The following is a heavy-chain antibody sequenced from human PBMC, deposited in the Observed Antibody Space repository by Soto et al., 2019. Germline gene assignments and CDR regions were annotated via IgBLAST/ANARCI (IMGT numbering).Heavy chain of an antibody. CDR1: GGTFSSYA. D-gene: IGHD2-21*01. Sequence: SSVKVSCKASGGTFSSYAISWVRQAPGQGLEWMGGIIPIFGTANYAQKFQGRVTITADESTSTAYMELSSLRSEDTAVYYCAKVVPLPPVNWSTPWARGTLVTVSS. J-gene: IGHJ5*02. CDR3: AKVVPLPPVNWSTP. CDR2: IIPIFGTA. V-gene: IGHV1-69*13.